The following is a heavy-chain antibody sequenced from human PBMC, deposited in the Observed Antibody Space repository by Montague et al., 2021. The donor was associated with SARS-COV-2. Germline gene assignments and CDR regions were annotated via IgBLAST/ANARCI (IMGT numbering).Heavy chain of an antibody. J-gene: IGHJ6*02. CDR2: TFYRSEWNY. V-gene: IGHV6-1*01. Sequence: CAISGDSVSRNDIAWNWFRQSPSRGLEWLGRTFYRSEWNYHYVDSVKSRITIDPDTSKNQVSLQLRSVTPEDTAVYFCARVRHLGRSMDVWGQGTTVTVSS. D-gene: IGHD7-27*01. CDR1: GDSVSRNDIA. CDR3: ARVRHLGRSMDV.